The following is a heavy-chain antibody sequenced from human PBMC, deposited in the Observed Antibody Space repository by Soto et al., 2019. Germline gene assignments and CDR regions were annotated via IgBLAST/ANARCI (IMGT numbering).Heavy chain of an antibody. Sequence: QVQLVQSGAEVNKPESSVKVSCKAPGGTFSTYAISWVRQAPGQGLEWMGGSIPMFGTANYAQRFQDRVTITAAESTNTGYMELSSLRSEDTAVYFCASGIQLWLRRINTGYSGWGQGTLVTVSS. V-gene: IGHV1-69*12. CDR2: SIPMFGTA. D-gene: IGHD5-18*01. CDR3: ASGIQLWLRRINTGYSG. J-gene: IGHJ4*02. CDR1: GGTFSTYA.